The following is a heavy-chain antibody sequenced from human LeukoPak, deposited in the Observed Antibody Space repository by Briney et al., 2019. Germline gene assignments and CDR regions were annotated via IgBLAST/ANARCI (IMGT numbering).Heavy chain of an antibody. CDR2: IYSGGGT. CDR1: GFTVSNNY. Sequence: SGGSVRLFRAASGFTVSNNYMSWVRQAPGKGLEWVSVIYSGGGTYYADSVKGRFTISRDNSKNTLYLQMNSLRAGDTAVYYCAKDYASGRHYYFDLWGQGTLVTVSS. CDR3: AKDYASGRHYYFDL. V-gene: IGHV3-66*01. J-gene: IGHJ4*02. D-gene: IGHD6-13*01.